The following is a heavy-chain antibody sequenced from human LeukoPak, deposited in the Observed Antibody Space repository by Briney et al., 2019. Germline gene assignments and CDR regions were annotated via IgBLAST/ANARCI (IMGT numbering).Heavy chain of an antibody. CDR3: AKVGVPLPGPIGGDAFDI. V-gene: IGHV3-30*02. CDR1: GFTFSSYG. D-gene: IGHD3-10*01. J-gene: IGHJ3*02. Sequence: GGSLRLSCAASGFTFSSYGMHWVRQAPGKGLEWVAFIRYDGSNKYYADSVKGRFTISRDNSKNTLYLQMNSLRAEDTAVYYCAKVGVPLPGPIGGDAFDIWGQGTMVTVSS. CDR2: IRYDGSNK.